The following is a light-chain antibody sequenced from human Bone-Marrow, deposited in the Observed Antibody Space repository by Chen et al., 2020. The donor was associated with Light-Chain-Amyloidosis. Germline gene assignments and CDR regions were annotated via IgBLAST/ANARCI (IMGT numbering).Light chain of an antibody. CDR2: DDS. CDR3: QVWDRRSDRPV. V-gene: IGLV3-21*02. Sequence: SYVLTQPSSVSVAPGQTATIACGGNNIGSTSVHWYQQTPGQAPLLVVYDDSDRPSGIPERLSGSKSGNAATLTVSSVEAGDEADYYCQVWDRRSDRPVFGGGTKLTVL. CDR1: NIGSTS. J-gene: IGLJ3*02.